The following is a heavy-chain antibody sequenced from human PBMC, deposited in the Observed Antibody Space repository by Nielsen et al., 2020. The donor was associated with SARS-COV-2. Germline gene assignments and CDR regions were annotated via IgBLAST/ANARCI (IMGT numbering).Heavy chain of an antibody. D-gene: IGHD2-2*01. J-gene: IGHJ4*02. CDR2: ICYSGST. CDR3: AREVYYCSSTSCSGAVDY. CDR1: GGSISSYY. Sequence: SETLSLTCTVSGGSISSYYWSWIRQPPGKGLEWIGYICYSGSTNYNPSLKSRVTISVDTSKNQFSLKLSSVTAADTAVYYCAREVYYCSSTSCSGAVDYWGQGTLVTVSS. V-gene: IGHV4-59*01.